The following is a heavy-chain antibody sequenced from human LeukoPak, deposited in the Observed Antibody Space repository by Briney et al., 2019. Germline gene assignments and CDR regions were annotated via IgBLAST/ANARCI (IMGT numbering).Heavy chain of an antibody. J-gene: IGHJ4*02. CDR1: GGSISSYY. D-gene: IGHD1-26*01. V-gene: IGHV4-38-2*02. CDR2: IYHSGST. CDR3: ARGKSGSYTPR. Sequence: SETLSLTCTVSGGSISSYYWSWIRQPPGKGLEWIGSIYHSGSTYYNPSLKSRVTISVDTSKNQFSLKLSSVTAADTAVYYCARGKSGSYTPRWGQGTLVTVSS.